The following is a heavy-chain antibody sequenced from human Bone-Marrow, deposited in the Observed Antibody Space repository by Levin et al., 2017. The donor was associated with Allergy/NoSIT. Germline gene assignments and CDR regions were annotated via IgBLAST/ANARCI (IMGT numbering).Heavy chain of an antibody. CDR2: ISYDGSNK. J-gene: IGHJ4*02. D-gene: IGHD3-3*01. CDR3: AKDFYTY. V-gene: IGHV3-30*18. CDR1: GFTFSSYG. Sequence: GGSLRLSCAASGFTFSSYGMHWVRQAPGKGLEWVAVISYDGSNKYYADSVKGRFTISRDNSKNTLYLQMNSLRAADTAVYYCAKDFYTYWGQGTLVTVSS.